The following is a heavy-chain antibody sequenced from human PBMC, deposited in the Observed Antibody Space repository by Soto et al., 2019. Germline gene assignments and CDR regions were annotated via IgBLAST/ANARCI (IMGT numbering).Heavy chain of an antibody. J-gene: IGHJ4*02. D-gene: IGHD3-10*01. CDR1: GGSISSGGYS. CDR3: ARENNVLPGGYFDY. V-gene: IGHV4-30-2*01. Sequence: SGTLSLTCAVYGGSISSGGYSWSWIRQPPGKGLEWIGYIYHSGSTYYNPSLKSRVTISVDRSKNQFSLKLSSVTAADTAVYYCARENNVLPGGYFDYWAQGTLVTVSS. CDR2: IYHSGST.